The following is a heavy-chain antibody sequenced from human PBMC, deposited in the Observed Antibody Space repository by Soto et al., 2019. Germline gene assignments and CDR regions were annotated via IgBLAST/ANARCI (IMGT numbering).Heavy chain of an antibody. CDR2: ISAYNGNT. V-gene: IGHV1-18*01. D-gene: IGHD2-15*01. Sequence: QVQLVQSGAEVKKPGASVKVSCKASGYTFTTYGITWVRQAPGQGLEWMGWISAYNGNTNYAQKLQGRVTMTTDTSTSTAYMELRSLKSDDTAVYYCARVTHSYYYYGMDVWGQGTTVTVSS. CDR3: ARVTHSYYYYGMDV. J-gene: IGHJ6*02. CDR1: GYTFTTYG.